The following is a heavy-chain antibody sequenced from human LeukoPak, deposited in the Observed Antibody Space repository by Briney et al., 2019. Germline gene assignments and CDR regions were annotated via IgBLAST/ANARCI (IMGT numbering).Heavy chain of an antibody. CDR3: ARHLLRGQKFDH. V-gene: IGHV3-7*01. CDR1: GFTFSDSL. J-gene: IGHJ1*01. Sequence: VGSLRLSCGTSGFTFSDSLVSCFRESPGQGREGGASIKDDVSDRDYLDSVRGRVTISRDHGEDSLYLQLDELRAEETAVFYCARHLLRGQKFDHCGQGTLVTV. D-gene: IGHD3-9*01. CDR2: IKDDVSDR.